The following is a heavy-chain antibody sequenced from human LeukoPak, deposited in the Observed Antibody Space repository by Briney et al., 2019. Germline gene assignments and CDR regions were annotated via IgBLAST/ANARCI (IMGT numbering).Heavy chain of an antibody. CDR1: GGSISSSSYY. Sequence: SETLSLTCTVSGGSISSSSYYWGWIRQPPGKGLEWIGSIYYSGSTYYNPSLKSRVTISVDTSKNQFSLKLSSVTAADTAVYYCANMVRGVIPYYYYGMDVWGQGTTVTVSS. J-gene: IGHJ6*02. CDR3: ANMVRGVIPYYYYGMDV. CDR2: IYYSGST. D-gene: IGHD3-10*01. V-gene: IGHV4-39*01.